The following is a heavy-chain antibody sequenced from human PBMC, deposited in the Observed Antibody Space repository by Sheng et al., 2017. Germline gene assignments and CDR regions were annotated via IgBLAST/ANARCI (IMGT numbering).Heavy chain of an antibody. J-gene: IGHJ4*02. CDR3: ARYRPRSGLDH. CDR2: IYHSGST. D-gene: IGHD6-19*01. V-gene: IGHV4-38-2*01. CDR1: GYSISSGYY. Sequence: QVQLQESGPGLVKPSETLSLTCAVSGYSISSGYYWGWIRQPPGKGLEWIGSIYHSGSTYYNPSLKSRVTISVDTSKNQFSLKLSSVTAAETAVYYCARYRPRSGLDHWGQGTLVTVSS.